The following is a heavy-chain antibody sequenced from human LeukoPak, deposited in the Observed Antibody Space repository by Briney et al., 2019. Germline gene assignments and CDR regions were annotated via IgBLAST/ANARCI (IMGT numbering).Heavy chain of an antibody. CDR1: GGTFSSYA. V-gene: IGHV1-69*13. CDR3: ASSPRHVGSGWYSPFDY. J-gene: IGHJ4*02. Sequence: ASVKVSCKASGGTFSSYAISWVRQAPGQGLEWMGGIIPIFGTANYAQKFQGRVTITADESTSTAYMELSSLRSEDTAVYYCASSPRHVGSGWYSPFDYWGQGTLVTVSS. CDR2: IIPIFGTA. D-gene: IGHD6-19*01.